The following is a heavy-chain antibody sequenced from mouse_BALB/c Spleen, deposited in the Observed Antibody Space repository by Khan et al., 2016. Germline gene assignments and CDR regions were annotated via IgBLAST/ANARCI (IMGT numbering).Heavy chain of an antibody. D-gene: IGHD2-4*01. J-gene: IGHJ4*01. Sequence: QVQLQQSGAELARPGASVKLFCKASVYTFTSYWMQRVKQRHGQGLEWIGAIYPGDGDTRYTQKLRGKATMTADKSSSTAYMQLISLGAEDSAVYYCAPMSTDSMDYWGQGTSVTVS. V-gene: IGHV1-87*01. CDR2: IYPGDGDT. CDR3: APMSTDSMDY. CDR1: VYTFTSYW.